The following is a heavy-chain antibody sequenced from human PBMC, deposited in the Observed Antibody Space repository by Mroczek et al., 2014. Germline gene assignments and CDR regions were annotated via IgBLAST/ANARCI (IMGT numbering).Heavy chain of an antibody. CDR2: ISYDGSNK. CDR3: AKGIVATITAAFDI. CDR1: GFTFSSYG. D-gene: IGHD5-12*01. J-gene: IGHJ3*02. Sequence: QVQLVQSGGGVVQPGRSLRLSCAASGFTFSSYGMHWVRQAPGKGLGWVAVISYDGSNKYYADSVKGRFTISRDNSKNTLYLQMNSLRAEDTAVYYCAKGIVATITAAFDIWGQGTMVTVSS. V-gene: IGHV3-30*18.